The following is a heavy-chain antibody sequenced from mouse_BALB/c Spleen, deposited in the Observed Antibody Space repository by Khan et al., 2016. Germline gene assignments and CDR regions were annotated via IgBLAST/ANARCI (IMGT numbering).Heavy chain of an antibody. D-gene: IGHD3-3*01. Sequence: QIQLVQSGPELKKPGETVKISCKASGYTFTNYGMNWVKQAPGKGLKRMGWINTYTGEPTYADDFKGRFAFSLETSASTAYLQINNVKNEDTATYSCARGTFAMDYWGQGTSVTVST. CDR2: INTYTGEP. J-gene: IGHJ4*01. V-gene: IGHV9-3-1*01. CDR1: GYTFTNYG. CDR3: ARGTFAMDY.